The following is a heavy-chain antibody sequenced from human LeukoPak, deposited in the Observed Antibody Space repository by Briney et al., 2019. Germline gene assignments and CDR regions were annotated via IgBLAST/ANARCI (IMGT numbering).Heavy chain of an antibody. J-gene: IGHJ2*01. CDR2: IKTDGSST. CDR3: ARGMWDYVAASEYFDL. CDR1: GFTFSNYW. V-gene: IGHV3-74*01. D-gene: IGHD4-17*01. Sequence: PGGSLRLFCEASGFTFSNYWMNWVRQAPGKGLVWVSRIKTDGSSTSHADSVKGRFTISRDNAKDTLYVQMNNLRAEDTAVYYCARGMWDYVAASEYFDLWGRGTLVTVSS.